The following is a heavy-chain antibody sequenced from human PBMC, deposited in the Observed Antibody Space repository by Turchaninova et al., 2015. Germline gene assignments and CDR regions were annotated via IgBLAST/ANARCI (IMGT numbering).Heavy chain of an antibody. D-gene: IGHD2-2*01. Sequence: EVQLLESGGGLVQPGGSLRLSCAASGFTFSSYAMSWVRQAPGKGLECVSAISGSGGSTYYADSVKGRFTISRDNSKNTLYLQMNSLRAEDTAVYYCAKGPYCSSTSCYLNDAFDIWGQGTMVTVSS. CDR1: GFTFSSYA. CDR3: AKGPYCSSTSCYLNDAFDI. V-gene: IGHV3-23*01. CDR2: ISGSGGST. J-gene: IGHJ3*02.